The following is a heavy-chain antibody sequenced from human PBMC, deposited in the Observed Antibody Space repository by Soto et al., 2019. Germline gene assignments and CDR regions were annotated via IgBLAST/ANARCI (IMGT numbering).Heavy chain of an antibody. CDR1: GYTFTSYA. J-gene: IGHJ4*02. CDR3: ARDLVVRGVVPYYFDY. Sequence: GALVKVSCKASGYTFTSYAMHWVRQAPGQRLEWMGWINAGNGNTKYSQKFQGRVTITRDTSASTAYMELSSLRSEDTAVYYCARDLVVRGVVPYYFDYWGQGTLVTVSS. CDR2: INAGNGNT. V-gene: IGHV1-3*01. D-gene: IGHD3-10*01.